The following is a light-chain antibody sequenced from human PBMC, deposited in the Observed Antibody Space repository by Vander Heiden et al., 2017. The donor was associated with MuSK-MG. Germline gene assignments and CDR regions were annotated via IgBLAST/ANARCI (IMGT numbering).Light chain of an antibody. CDR3: QQDHILCM. CDR1: QSVYNN. Sequence: EVVMTQSPATLAVSPGERVTLSCRASQSVYNNLAWYQQKPGRAPRLLIYDASNRANGIPDRFSGSGYGTEFTLTSSSGQYEDFAVYHWQQDHILCMFGQGTKVEIK. V-gene: IGKV3-15*01. J-gene: IGKJ1*01. CDR2: DAS.